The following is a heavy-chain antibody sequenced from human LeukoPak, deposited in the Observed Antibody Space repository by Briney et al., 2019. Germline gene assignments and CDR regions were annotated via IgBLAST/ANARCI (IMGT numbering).Heavy chain of an antibody. J-gene: IGHJ6*03. CDR2: IRYDGSNK. V-gene: IGHV3-30*02. CDR3: AREARDIVVLPAAIYYYYYMDV. Sequence: PGGSLRLSCAASGFTFSSYGMHWVRQAPGKGLEWVTFIRYDGSNKYYADSVKGRFTISRDNSKNTLYLQMNSLRAEDTAVYYCAREARDIVVLPAAIYYYYYMDVWGKGTTVTVSS. D-gene: IGHD2-2*01. CDR1: GFTFSSYG.